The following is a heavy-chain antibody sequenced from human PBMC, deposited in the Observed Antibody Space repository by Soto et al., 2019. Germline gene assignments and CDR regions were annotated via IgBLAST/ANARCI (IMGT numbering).Heavy chain of an antibody. J-gene: IGHJ4*02. V-gene: IGHV4-34*01. Sequence: PSETLSLTCAVYGGSFSGYYWSWIRQPPGKGLEWIGEINHSGSTNYNPPLKSRVTISLDTSKNQCALKLSSVSAADTAVYSCSRFPSDYWGPGTLVTVSS. CDR3: SRFPSDY. CDR1: GGSFSGYY. CDR2: INHSGST.